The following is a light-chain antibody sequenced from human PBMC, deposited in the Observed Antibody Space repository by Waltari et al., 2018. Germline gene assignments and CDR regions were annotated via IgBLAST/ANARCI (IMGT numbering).Light chain of an antibody. CDR1: SSDVGGYNY. Sequence: QSALTQPPSASGSPGQSVPISCTGTSSDVGGYNYVSWYQQYPGKAPKLMIYEVSKRPSGVPDRFSGSKSGNTASLTVSGLQAEDEADYYCSSYAGSNNLVVFGGGTKLTVL. CDR3: SSYAGSNNLVV. J-gene: IGLJ2*01. CDR2: EVS. V-gene: IGLV2-8*01.